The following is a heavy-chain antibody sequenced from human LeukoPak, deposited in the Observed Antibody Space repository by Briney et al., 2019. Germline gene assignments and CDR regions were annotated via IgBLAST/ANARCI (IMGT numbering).Heavy chain of an antibody. CDR2: INPNSGGT. J-gene: IGHJ3*02. D-gene: IGHD3-16*01. Sequence: ASVKVSCKASGYTFTGYYMHWVRQAPGQGLEWMGWINPNSGGTNYAQKLQGRVTMTTDTSTSTAYMELRSLRSDDTAVYYCAREPPEFTASHAFDIWGQGTMVTVSS. CDR3: AREPPEFTASHAFDI. V-gene: IGHV1-2*02. CDR1: GYTFTGYY.